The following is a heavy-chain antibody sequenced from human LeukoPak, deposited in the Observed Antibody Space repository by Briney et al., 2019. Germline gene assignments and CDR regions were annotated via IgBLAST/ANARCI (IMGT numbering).Heavy chain of an antibody. D-gene: IGHD3-3*01. CDR2: ISYDGSNK. J-gene: IGHJ3*02. Sequence: GRSLRLSCAASGFTFSSYAMHWVRQAPGKGLEWVAVISYDGSNKYYADSVKGRFTISRDNSKNTLYLQMNSLRAEDTAVYYCAREAPGVWSGYYRNAFDIWGQGTMVTVSS. CDR3: AREAPGVWSGYYRNAFDI. V-gene: IGHV3-30-3*01. CDR1: GFTFSSYA.